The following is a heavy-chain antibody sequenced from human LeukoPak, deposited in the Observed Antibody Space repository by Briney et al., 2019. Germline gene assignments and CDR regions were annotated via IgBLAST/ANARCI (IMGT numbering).Heavy chain of an antibody. CDR2: INHSGST. CDR1: GESFNDYS. CDR3: ARGDRQHLGDAFDI. Sequence: SETLSLTCAVYGESFNDYSWTWIRQPPGKGLEWIGEINHSGSTNYNSPLKSRVTISLDTSKHQVSLKLTSVTAADTAVYYWARGDRQHLGDAFDIWGQGTMVTVSS. V-gene: IGHV4-34*01. J-gene: IGHJ3*02. D-gene: IGHD6-13*01.